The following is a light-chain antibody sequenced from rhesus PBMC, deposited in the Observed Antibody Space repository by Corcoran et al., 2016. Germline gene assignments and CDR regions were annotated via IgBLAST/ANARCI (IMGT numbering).Light chain of an antibody. CDR1: QSISSW. Sequence: DIQMTQSPSSLSASVGDTVTITCRASQSISSWLDWYQQKPGKAPKLLLYKASSLESGVPSRFSGSGSGTDFTLTISSLLSEDFATYYCQQYSSSPLTFGGGTKVEL. V-gene: IGKV1-22*01. J-gene: IGKJ4*01. CDR2: KAS. CDR3: QQYSSSPLT.